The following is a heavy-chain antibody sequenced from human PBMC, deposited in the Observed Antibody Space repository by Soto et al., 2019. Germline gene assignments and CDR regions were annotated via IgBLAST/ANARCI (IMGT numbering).Heavy chain of an antibody. CDR2: INPSGGST. J-gene: IGHJ6*02. CDR3: ATPSEDTDYYYYGMDV. CDR1: GYTFTSYY. V-gene: IGHV1-46*01. Sequence: VKVSCKASGYTFTSYYMHWVRQAPGQGLEWMGIINPSGGSTSYAQKFQGRVTMTRDTSTSTVYMELSSLRSEDTAVYYCATPSEDTDYYYYGMDVWGQGTTVTVSS. D-gene: IGHD5-18*01.